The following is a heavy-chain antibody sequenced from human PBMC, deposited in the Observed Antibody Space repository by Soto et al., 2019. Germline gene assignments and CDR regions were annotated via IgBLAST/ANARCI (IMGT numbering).Heavy chain of an antibody. V-gene: IGHV3-11*05. CDR3: ARAKDYGEVEN. J-gene: IGHJ4*02. Sequence: QVQLVESGGGLVKPGGSLRLSCAASGFIFSDYYMTWIRQAPGKGLEWVSYISSGSSNTNYADSVKGRFTISRDNVKNSLYLEMKSLRAEETAVDSCARAKDYGEVENWGQGALVTVSS. CDR1: GFIFSDYY. CDR2: ISSGSSNT. D-gene: IGHD4-17*01.